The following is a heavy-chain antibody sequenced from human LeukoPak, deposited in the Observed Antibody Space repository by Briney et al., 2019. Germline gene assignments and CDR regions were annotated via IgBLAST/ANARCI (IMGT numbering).Heavy chain of an antibody. CDR1: GFIFSTYS. CDR2: ISISGSSI. CDR3: ARDLDLLWFGESRDAFDI. J-gene: IGHJ3*02. Sequence: NPGGSLRLSCAASGFIFSTYSMIWVRQAPGKGLEWVAYISISGSSIYYADAVKGRFTISRDNAKNSLYLQMNSLRAEDTAVYYCARDLDLLWFGESRDAFDIWGQGTMVTVSS. V-gene: IGHV3-21*01. D-gene: IGHD3-10*01.